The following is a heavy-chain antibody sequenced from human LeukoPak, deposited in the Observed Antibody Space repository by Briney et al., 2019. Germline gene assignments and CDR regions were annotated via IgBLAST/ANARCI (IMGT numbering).Heavy chain of an antibody. V-gene: IGHV3-33*01. Sequence: GRSLRLSCAASGFTFNSYGMHWVRQAPGKGLEWVALIWYDGSNKYYADSVKGRFTISRDNSKNTLYLQMNSLRAEDTAVYYCAREASIVVRCSDYWGQGTLVTVSS. CDR1: GFTFNSYG. CDR3: AREASIVVRCSDY. CDR2: IWYDGSNK. D-gene: IGHD6-6*01. J-gene: IGHJ4*02.